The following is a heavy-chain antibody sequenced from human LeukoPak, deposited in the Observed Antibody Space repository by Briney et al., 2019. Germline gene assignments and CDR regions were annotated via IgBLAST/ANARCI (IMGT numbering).Heavy chain of an antibody. J-gene: IGHJ6*03. CDR3: ARLWGYYYYMDV. V-gene: IGHV4-39*01. D-gene: IGHD2-21*01. Sequence: SETLSLTCTVSGGSVSSGGYYWGWIRQPPGKGLEWIGSIYYSGSTYYNPSLKSRVTISVDTSKNQFSLKLSSVTAADTAVYYCARLWGYYYYMDVWGKGTTVTVSS. CDR1: GGSVSSGGYY. CDR2: IYYSGST.